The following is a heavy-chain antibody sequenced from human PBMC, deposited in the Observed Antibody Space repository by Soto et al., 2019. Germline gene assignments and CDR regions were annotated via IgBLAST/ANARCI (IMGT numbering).Heavy chain of an antibody. D-gene: IGHD2-2*02. CDR2: IYPDDDK. CDR3: AHQSHAYYCSSTSCYSYNWFDP. Sequence: ESGHTLVHPTQTLTLTCTFSWFSLSTSGVGVGWIRQPSGKALEWLALIYPDDDKRYSPSLKSRLTITNDTTKNHVVLTMTNIDPLDTATYYCAHQSHAYYCSSTSCYSYNWFDPWGQGTLVTVSS. J-gene: IGHJ5*02. V-gene: IGHV2-5*02. CDR1: WFSLSTSGVG.